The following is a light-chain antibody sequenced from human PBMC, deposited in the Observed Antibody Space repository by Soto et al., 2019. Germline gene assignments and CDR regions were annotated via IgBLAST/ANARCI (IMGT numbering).Light chain of an antibody. CDR3: QQYNSYRT. CDR2: DAS. Sequence: QMTQTTSTLSGSVGHRVTINFRASQSISSWLAWYQQKPGKAPKLLIYDASSLESGVPSRFSGSGSGTEFTLTISSLQPDDFATYYCQQYNSYRTFGQVTKVDIK. CDR1: QSISSW. V-gene: IGKV1-5*01. J-gene: IGKJ1*01.